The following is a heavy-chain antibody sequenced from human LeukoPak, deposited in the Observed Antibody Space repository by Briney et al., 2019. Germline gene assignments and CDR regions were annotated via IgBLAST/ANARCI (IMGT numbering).Heavy chain of an antibody. Sequence: SETLSLTCSVSDGSINSYYWNWTRRPPGKGLEWIGYIYYNGNTNYSPSLKSRVTMSVDTSKNLFSLKVSSVTAADTAVYYCAGGRSNYYGMDVWGQGTTVTVSS. J-gene: IGHJ6*02. CDR3: AGGRSNYYGMDV. V-gene: IGHV4-59*01. CDR1: DGSINSYY. D-gene: IGHD1-26*01. CDR2: IYYNGNT.